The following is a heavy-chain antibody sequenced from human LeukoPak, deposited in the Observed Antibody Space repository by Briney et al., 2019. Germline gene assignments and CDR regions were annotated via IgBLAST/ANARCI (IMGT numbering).Heavy chain of an antibody. D-gene: IGHD3-9*01. V-gene: IGHV3-23*01. CDR2: IVGSGGST. Sequence: TGGSLRLSCAASGFTFSNYAMSWVRQAPGKGLEWVSAIVGSGGSTYYADSVEGRFTISRDNPKNTLYLQMNSLRAEDTAVYYCAKWGDYDILTGYYDSDYWGQGTLVTVSS. CDR1: GFTFSNYA. CDR3: AKWGDYDILTGYYDSDY. J-gene: IGHJ4*02.